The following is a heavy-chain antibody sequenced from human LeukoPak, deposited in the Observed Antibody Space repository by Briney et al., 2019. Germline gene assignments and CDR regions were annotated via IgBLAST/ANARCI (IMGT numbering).Heavy chain of an antibody. CDR2: IWYDGSNK. J-gene: IGHJ4*02. CDR1: GFTFKSYG. D-gene: IGHD6-13*01. Sequence: GRSLRLSCVASGFTFKSYGMHWVRQAPGKGLEWVAIIWYDGSNKYYADFVKGRFTTSRDNSKNTLYLQMNSLRADDTAVYYCARVSGYSGTWYVDYWGQGTLVTVFS. CDR3: ARVSGYSGTWYVDY. V-gene: IGHV3-33*01.